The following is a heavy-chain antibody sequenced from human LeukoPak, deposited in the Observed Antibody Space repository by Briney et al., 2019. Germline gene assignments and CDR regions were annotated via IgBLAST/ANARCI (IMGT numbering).Heavy chain of an antibody. J-gene: IGHJ4*02. CDR2: INHSGST. V-gene: IGHV4-34*01. CDR3: ARVRPRITMVRGVLTPAPDY. Sequence: SETLSLTCAVYGGSFSGYYWSWIRQPPGKGLEWIGEINHSGSTNYNPSLKSRVTVSVDTSKNQFSLKLSSVTAADTAVYYCARVRPRITMVRGVLTPAPDYWGQGTLVTVSS. D-gene: IGHD3-10*01. CDR1: GGSFSGYY.